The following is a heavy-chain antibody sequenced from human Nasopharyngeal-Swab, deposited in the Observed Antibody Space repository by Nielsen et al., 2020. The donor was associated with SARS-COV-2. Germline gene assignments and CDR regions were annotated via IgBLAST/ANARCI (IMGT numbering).Heavy chain of an antibody. Sequence: GGPLRLSCAASEFSISSYSMNWVRQTPGKGLEWVSSISSTSTYIYYADSVKGRFTVARDNAKNALFLQMDSLRDEDTAVYYCARDASSSWYRLGNWYFDLWGRGTLVTVSS. V-gene: IGHV3-21*01. D-gene: IGHD6-13*01. CDR2: ISSTSTYI. J-gene: IGHJ2*01. CDR1: EFSISSYS. CDR3: ARDASSSWYRLGNWYFDL.